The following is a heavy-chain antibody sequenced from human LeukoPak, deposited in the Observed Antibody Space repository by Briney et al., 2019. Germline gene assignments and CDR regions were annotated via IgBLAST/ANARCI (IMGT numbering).Heavy chain of an antibody. CDR1: GYSFISYF. CDR3: AKDRAAVVPYYFDS. CDR2: INVNVGST. V-gene: IGHV1-46*01. J-gene: IGHJ4*02. Sequence: ASVKVSCKASGYSFISYFMHWVRQAPGQGPEWMGCINVNVGSTKYAQRFQGRVTMTRDTSTATVYMELSGLTSGDTAVYYCAKDRAAVVPYYFDSWGLGTLVTVSS. D-gene: IGHD6-13*01.